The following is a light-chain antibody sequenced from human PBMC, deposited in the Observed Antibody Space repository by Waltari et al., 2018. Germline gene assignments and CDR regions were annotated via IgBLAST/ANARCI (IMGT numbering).Light chain of an antibody. V-gene: IGLV3-19*01. CDR2: GKT. CDR3: NSRDSSGNRDVV. Sequence: SSELTQDPAVSVALGQTVRITCQGDSLRSYYASWYQQKPGQAPVLVIYGKTNRPSGIPDRFSGSSSGNTASLTITGAQAEDEADYYCNSRDSSGNRDVVFGGGTKLTVL. CDR1: SLRSYY. J-gene: IGLJ2*01.